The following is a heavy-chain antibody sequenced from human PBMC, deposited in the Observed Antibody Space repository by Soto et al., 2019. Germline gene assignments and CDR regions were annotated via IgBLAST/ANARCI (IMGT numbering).Heavy chain of an antibody. D-gene: IGHD6-6*01. CDR2: ISGSGGST. CDR3: AKVFEQLANYYYYGMDV. Sequence: GGSLRLSCVASGFTFSSYAMSWVRQAPGKGLKWVSAISGSGGSTYYADSVKGRFTISRDNSKNTLYLQMNSLRAEDTAVYYCAKVFEQLANYYYYGMDVWGQGTTVTVSS. CDR1: GFTFSSYA. V-gene: IGHV3-23*01. J-gene: IGHJ6*02.